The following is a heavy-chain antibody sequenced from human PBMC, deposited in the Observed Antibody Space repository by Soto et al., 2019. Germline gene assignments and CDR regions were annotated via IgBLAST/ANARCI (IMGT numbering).Heavy chain of an antibody. CDR1: GFTFSTFD. Sequence: EVQLLESGGGLVQPGGSLRLSCAASGFTFSTFDMTWVRQAPGKGLEWVSLIRGVAGSTHYPDSVKGRFTISKDTSNNVLYLEMNSLRADDTSVYFCVKGAWLDYWSQGNMVTVSS. CDR2: IRGVAGST. J-gene: IGHJ4*02. CDR3: VKGAWLDY. V-gene: IGHV3-23*01.